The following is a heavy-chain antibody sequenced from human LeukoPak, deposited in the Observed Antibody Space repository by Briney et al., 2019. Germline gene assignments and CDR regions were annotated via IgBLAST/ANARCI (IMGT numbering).Heavy chain of an antibody. CDR3: ARGRGDYIWGSYRYYVSYYFDY. Sequence: PSETLSLTCAVYGVSFSGYYWSWIRQPPGKGLEWIGEINHSGSTNYNPSLKSRVTIPVDTSKNQFSLKLSSVTAADTAVYYCARGRGDYIWGSYRYYVSYYFDYWGQGTLVTVSS. V-gene: IGHV4-34*01. CDR1: GVSFSGYY. D-gene: IGHD3-16*02. J-gene: IGHJ4*02. CDR2: INHSGST.